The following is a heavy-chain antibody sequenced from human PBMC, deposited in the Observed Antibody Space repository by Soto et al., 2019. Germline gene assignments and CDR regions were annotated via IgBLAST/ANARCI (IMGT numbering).Heavy chain of an antibody. J-gene: IGHJ5*02. Sequence: SETLSLTCAVYGGSFSGYYWSWIRQPPGKGLEWIGEINHSGSTNYNPSLKSRVTISVDTSKNQFSLKLSSVTAADTAVYYCARWDLAADGDNWFDPWGQGTLVTVS. CDR3: ARWDLAADGDNWFDP. D-gene: IGHD6-13*01. CDR2: INHSGST. V-gene: IGHV4-34*01. CDR1: GGSFSGYY.